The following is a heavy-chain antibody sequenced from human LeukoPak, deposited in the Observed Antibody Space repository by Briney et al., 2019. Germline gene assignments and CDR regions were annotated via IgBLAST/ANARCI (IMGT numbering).Heavy chain of an antibody. Sequence: GGSLRLSCAASGFTFSSYAMSWVRQAPGKGLEWVSAISGSGGSTYYADSVKGRFTISRDNSKNTLYLQMNSLRAEDTAVYYCARRITGTIPSWGAFDIWGQGTMVTVSS. CDR3: ARRITGTIPSWGAFDI. CDR2: ISGSGGST. CDR1: GFTFSSYA. D-gene: IGHD1-7*01. J-gene: IGHJ3*02. V-gene: IGHV3-23*01.